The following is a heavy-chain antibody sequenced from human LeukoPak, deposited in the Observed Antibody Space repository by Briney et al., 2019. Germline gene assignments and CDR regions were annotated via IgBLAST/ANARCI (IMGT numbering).Heavy chain of an antibody. CDR2: IYPGDSDT. J-gene: IGHJ3*02. Sequence: GESLKISCKGSGYSFNTYWIGWVRQMPGKGLEWMGIIYPGDSDTRYSPSFQGQVTISADKSISTAYLQWNSLKASDTAMYYCARPPLYDSSGYYYFGAFDIWGQGTMVTVSS. CDR3: ARPPLYDSSGYYYFGAFDI. CDR1: GYSFNTYW. V-gene: IGHV5-51*01. D-gene: IGHD3-22*01.